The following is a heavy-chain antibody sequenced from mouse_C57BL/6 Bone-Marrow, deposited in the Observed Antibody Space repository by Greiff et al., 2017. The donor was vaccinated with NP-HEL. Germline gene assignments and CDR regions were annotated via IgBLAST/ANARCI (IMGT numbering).Heavy chain of an antibody. CDR3: ARGSSYGAY. D-gene: IGHD1-1*01. Sequence: EVQLQESGPGLVKPSQSLPLTCSVTGYSITSGYYWYWIRQSPGNKLEWMGYISYDGSNNYNPSLKNRIPITRDTSKNQFFLKLNSVTTEDTAAYYCARGSSYGAYWGQGTLVTVSA. CDR1: GYSITSGYY. CDR2: ISYDGSN. V-gene: IGHV3-6*01. J-gene: IGHJ3*01.